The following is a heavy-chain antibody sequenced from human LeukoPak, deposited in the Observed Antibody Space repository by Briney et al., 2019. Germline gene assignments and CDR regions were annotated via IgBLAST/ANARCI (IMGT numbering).Heavy chain of an antibody. CDR3: ARDYRHCSGGSCSHFDY. V-gene: IGHV3-21*01. CDR1: GFTFSSYA. CDR2: ISSSSSYI. D-gene: IGHD2-15*01. J-gene: IGHJ4*02. Sequence: GGSLRLSCAASGFTFSSYAMSWVRQAPGKGLEWVSSISSSSSYIYYADSVKGRFTISRDNAKNSLYLQMNSLRAEDTAVYYCARDYRHCSGGSCSHFDYWGQGTLVTVSS.